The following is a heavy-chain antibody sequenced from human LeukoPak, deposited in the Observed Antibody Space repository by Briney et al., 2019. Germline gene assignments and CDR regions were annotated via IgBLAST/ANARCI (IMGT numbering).Heavy chain of an antibody. Sequence: PGESLRLSCTASGFAFRSYTMNWVRLAPGKGLEWVSAISGSGGSSSYADSVKGRFTISRDNSNNMLYLQMNSLRAEDTAVYSFANPLRDAGSFKSPDFDFWGQGTLGTVSS. CDR3: ANPLRDAGSFKSPDFDF. CDR1: GFAFRSYT. D-gene: IGHD2-15*01. J-gene: IGHJ4*02. V-gene: IGHV3-23*01. CDR2: ISGSGGSS.